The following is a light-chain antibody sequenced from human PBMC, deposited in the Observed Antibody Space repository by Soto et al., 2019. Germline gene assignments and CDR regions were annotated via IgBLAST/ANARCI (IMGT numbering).Light chain of an antibody. J-gene: IGLJ1*01. CDR1: SSNIGGNS. V-gene: IGLV1-51*01. CDR3: GSWDSSMNAYV. Sequence: QSVLTQPPSVSAAPGQKVTISCSGSSSNIGGNSVSWYQQLPGTAPKLLIYDDNKRPSGIPDRFSGSKSGTSATLGITGFQTGEEADYYCGSWDSSMNAYVFGAGTKVIVL. CDR2: DDN.